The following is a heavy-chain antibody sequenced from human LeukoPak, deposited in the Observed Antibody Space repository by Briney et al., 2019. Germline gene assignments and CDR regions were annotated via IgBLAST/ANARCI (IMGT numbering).Heavy chain of an antibody. CDR2: INPNSGGT. V-gene: IGHV1-2*02. Sequence: GSLKVSCKGSGFNFTGYSMTWVRQAPGQGLEWMGWINPNSGGTSYAQTFQGRVTMTSDTSISTAYMELSGLKSDDTAVYYCVRGVAQGSGDWGQGTLVTVSS. CDR1: GFNFTGYS. CDR3: VRGVAQGSGD. D-gene: IGHD3-10*01. J-gene: IGHJ1*01.